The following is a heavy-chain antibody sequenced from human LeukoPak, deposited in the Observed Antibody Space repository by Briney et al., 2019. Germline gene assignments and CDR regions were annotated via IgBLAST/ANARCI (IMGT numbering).Heavy chain of an antibody. CDR3: ARHGVGIVGATTRTDY. CDR2: INHSGST. V-gene: IGHV4-34*01. CDR1: GDSISSYY. J-gene: IGHJ4*02. Sequence: PSETLSLTCTVSGDSISSYYWSWIRQPPGKGLEWIGEINHSGSTNYNPSLKSRVTISVDTSKNQFSLKLSSVTAADTAVYYCARHGVGIVGATTRTDYWGQGTLVTVSS. D-gene: IGHD1-26*01.